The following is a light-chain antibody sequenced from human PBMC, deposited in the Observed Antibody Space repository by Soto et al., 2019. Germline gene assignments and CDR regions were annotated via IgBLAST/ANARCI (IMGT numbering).Light chain of an antibody. CDR1: QSISSW. CDR2: DAS. Sequence: DIQMTQSPSTLSASVGDRVTITCRASQSISSWLAWYQQKPGKAPKLLIYDASSLESGVPSRFSGSGSGPEFTLTICSLQPDDFATYYCQQYNSYSWTFGQGTKVDIK. V-gene: IGKV1-5*01. J-gene: IGKJ1*01. CDR3: QQYNSYSWT.